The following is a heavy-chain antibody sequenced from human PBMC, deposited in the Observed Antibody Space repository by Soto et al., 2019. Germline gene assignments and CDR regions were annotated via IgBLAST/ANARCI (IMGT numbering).Heavy chain of an antibody. CDR2: ISGSGGST. CDR3: AKGNVVVVAAGDAFDI. CDR1: GFTFSSYA. J-gene: IGHJ3*02. Sequence: GGSLRLSCAASGFTFSSYAMSWVRQAPGKGLEWVSAISGSGGSTYYADSVKGRFTISRDNSKNTLYLQTNSLRAEDTAVYYCAKGNVVVVAAGDAFDIWGQGTMVTVSS. D-gene: IGHD2-15*01. V-gene: IGHV3-23*01.